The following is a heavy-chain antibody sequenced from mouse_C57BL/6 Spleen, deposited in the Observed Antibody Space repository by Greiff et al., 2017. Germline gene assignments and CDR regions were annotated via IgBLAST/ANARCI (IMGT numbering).Heavy chain of an antibody. CDR3: ARNSGTSQFYFDY. Sequence: VKLVESGPGLVAPSQSLSITCTVSGFSLTSYAISWVRQPPGKGLEWLGVIWTGGGTHYNSALKSRLSISKDNSKSQVFLKMNSLQTDDTARYYCARNSGTSQFYFDYWGQGTTLTVSS. CDR2: IWTGGGT. J-gene: IGHJ2*01. D-gene: IGHD3-2*02. CDR1: GFSLTSYA. V-gene: IGHV2-9-1*01.